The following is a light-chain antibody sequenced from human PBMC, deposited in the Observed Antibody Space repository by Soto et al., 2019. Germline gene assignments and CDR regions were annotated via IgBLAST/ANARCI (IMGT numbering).Light chain of an antibody. Sequence: AIRMTQSPSSLSASTGDRVTITCRASQGISSYLAWYQRKPGKAPKLLIYAASTLQSGVPSRFSGSGSGTDFTLTISCLQSEDFATYYCQQYYSYPWTFGQGTKVE. CDR3: QQYYSYPWT. V-gene: IGKV1-8*01. J-gene: IGKJ1*01. CDR1: QGISSY. CDR2: AAS.